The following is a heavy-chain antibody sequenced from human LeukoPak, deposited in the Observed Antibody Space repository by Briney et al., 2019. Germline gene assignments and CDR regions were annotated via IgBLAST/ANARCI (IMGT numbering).Heavy chain of an antibody. J-gene: IGHJ4*02. D-gene: IGHD3-9*01. Sequence: AASVKVSCKASGYTFTSYYMHWVRQAPGQGLEWMGIINPSGGSTSYAQKFQGRVTMTRDTSTSTVYMELSSLGSEDTAVYYCARGSDYDILTGYYWAPPSYYFDYWGQGTLVTVSS. CDR2: INPSGGST. CDR3: ARGSDYDILTGYYWAPPSYYFDY. V-gene: IGHV1-46*03. CDR1: GYTFTSYY.